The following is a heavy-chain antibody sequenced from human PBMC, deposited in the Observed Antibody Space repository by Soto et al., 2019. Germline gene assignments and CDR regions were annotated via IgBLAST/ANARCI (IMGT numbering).Heavy chain of an antibody. Sequence: PGGSLSLSCAASGFTFSSYWMSWVRQAPGKGLEWVAKIKQDGSEKYYVDSVKGRFTISRDNAKNSLYLQMNSLRAEDTAVYYCARFYYDSSGYLPSPYYYYYGMDVWGQGTTVTVSS. J-gene: IGHJ6*02. V-gene: IGHV3-7*04. CDR2: IKQDGSEK. CDR3: ARFYYDSSGYLPSPYYYYYGMDV. D-gene: IGHD3-22*01. CDR1: GFTFSSYW.